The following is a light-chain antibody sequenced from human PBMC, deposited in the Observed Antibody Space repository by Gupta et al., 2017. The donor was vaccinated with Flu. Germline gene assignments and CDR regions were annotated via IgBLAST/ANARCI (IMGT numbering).Light chain of an antibody. V-gene: IGLV1-51*01. CDR1: GAKIGNNY. CDR2: DNS. J-gene: IGLJ2*01. CDR3: DTWDSSRSAVV. Sequence: KVTITAAGIGAKIGNNYVSWDQQLPGPAPNLLIYDNSKRPSGIPARFSGSKSGTSATLGITGLQTGDEADYYCDTWDSSRSAVVFGGGTKLTVL.